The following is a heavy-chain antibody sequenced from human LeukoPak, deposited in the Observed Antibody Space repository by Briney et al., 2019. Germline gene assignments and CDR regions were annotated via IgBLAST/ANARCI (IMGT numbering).Heavy chain of an antibody. CDR1: GYTFSSYS. Sequence: GGSLRLSCAASGYTFSSYSMNWVRQAPGKGLEWVSYISSSSSTIYYADSVKGRFTISRDNAKNSLYLQMNSLRAEDTAVYYCARARYSYGSDYWGQGTLVTVSS. CDR3: ARARYSYGSDY. D-gene: IGHD5-18*01. J-gene: IGHJ4*02. V-gene: IGHV3-48*04. CDR2: ISSSSSTI.